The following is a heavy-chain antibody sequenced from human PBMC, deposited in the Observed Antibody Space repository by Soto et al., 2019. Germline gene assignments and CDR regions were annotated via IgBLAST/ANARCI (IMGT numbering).Heavy chain of an antibody. CDR2: FDPEDGET. J-gene: IGHJ3*02. D-gene: IGHD4-17*01. CDR1: GYTLTELS. V-gene: IGHV1-24*01. CDR3: ATDISTVTNAFDI. Sequence: ASVKVSCKVSGYTLTELSMHWVRQAPGKGLEWMGGFDPEDGETIYAQKFQGRVTMTEDTSTDTAYMELSSLRSEDTAVYYCATDISTVTNAFDIWGQRAMVTVSS.